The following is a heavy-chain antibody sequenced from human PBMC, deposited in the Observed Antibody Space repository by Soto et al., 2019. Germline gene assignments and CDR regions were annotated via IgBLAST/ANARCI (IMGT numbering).Heavy chain of an antibody. Sequence: GGSLRLSCVASGFSLSDYAVNWVRQAPGKGLEWVSFISSDSRTIYYADSVEGRFTVSRDNARNSVSLQMDSLRDEDAAVYYCARIKLVEWFFINVDVYVMDVWAQGTSVTVSS. J-gene: IGHJ6*02. CDR1: GFSLSDYA. V-gene: IGHV3-48*02. D-gene: IGHD3-3*01. CDR2: ISSDSRTI. CDR3: ARIKLVEWFFINVDVYVMDV.